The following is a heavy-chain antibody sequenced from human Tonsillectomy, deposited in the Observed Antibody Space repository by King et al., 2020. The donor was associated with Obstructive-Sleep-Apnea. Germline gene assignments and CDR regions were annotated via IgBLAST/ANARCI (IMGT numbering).Heavy chain of an antibody. D-gene: IGHD4-11*01. Sequence: QLQESGPGVVEPSETLSLTCTVSGASVNSFYWSWIRQPAGEGLEWIGRIYTSGSTDYNPSLKSRVTMSVDTSKNQFSLKLTSVTAADTAVYYCTRVGETIYYSNALDVWGQGTTVTVSS. CDR1: GASVNSFY. CDR2: IYTSGST. V-gene: IGHV4-4*07. CDR3: TRVGETIYYSNALDV. J-gene: IGHJ6*02.